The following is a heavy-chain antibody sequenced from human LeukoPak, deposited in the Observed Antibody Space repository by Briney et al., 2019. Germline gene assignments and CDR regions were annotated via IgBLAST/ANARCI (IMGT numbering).Heavy chain of an antibody. D-gene: IGHD3-22*01. Sequence: GGSLRLSCAASGFTFSSYEMNWVRQAPGKGLEWVSYISGSGSTIYYADSVKGRFTISRDNAKNSLYLQMNSLRAEDTAVYYCARKNYYDSSSIDYWGQGTLVTVSS. CDR3: ARKNYYDSSSIDY. J-gene: IGHJ4*02. CDR2: ISGSGSTI. CDR1: GFTFSSYE. V-gene: IGHV3-48*03.